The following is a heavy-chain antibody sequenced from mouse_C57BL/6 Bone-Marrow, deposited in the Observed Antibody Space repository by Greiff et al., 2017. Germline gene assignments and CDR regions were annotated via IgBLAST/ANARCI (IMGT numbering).Heavy chain of an antibody. V-gene: IGHV1-15*01. CDR2: IDPETGGT. CDR1: GYTFTDYE. Sequence: QVQLQQSGAELVRPGASVTLSCKASGYTFTDYEMHWVKQTPVHGLEWIGAIDPETGGTAYNQKFKGKAILTADKSSSTAYMELRSLTSEGSADYCGTRWYYGSSYEAMDYWGQGTSVTVSS. CDR3: TRWYYGSSYEAMDY. J-gene: IGHJ4*01. D-gene: IGHD1-1*01.